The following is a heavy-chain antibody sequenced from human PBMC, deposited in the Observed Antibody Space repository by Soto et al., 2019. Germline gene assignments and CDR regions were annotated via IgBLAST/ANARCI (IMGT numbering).Heavy chain of an antibody. Sequence: EVQLLESGGGLVQPGGSLRLSCAGSGFPFNNYAINWVRQGPGKGLEWVAASTGPGGSTYNEDSVKGRFTVSRDNSKDTLYLQMNDLRAEDSALYHCTRGPRATSAGTSAHWGQGTLVTVSS. CDR1: GFPFNNYA. CDR3: TRGPRATSAGTSAH. D-gene: IGHD6-13*01. J-gene: IGHJ4*02. CDR2: STGPGGST. V-gene: IGHV3-23*01.